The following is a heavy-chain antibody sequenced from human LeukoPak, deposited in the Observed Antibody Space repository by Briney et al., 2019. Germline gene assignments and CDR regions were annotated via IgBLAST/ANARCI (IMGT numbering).Heavy chain of an antibody. CDR3: GGITFGGVIVNYPDY. CDR1: GGSFSGYY. Sequence: LSLTCAVYGGSFSGYYWSWIRQAPGKGLEWVSYISSSGSTIYYADSVKGRFTISRDNAKNSLYLQMNSLRAEDTAVYYCGGITFGGVIVNYPDYWGQGTLVTVSS. D-gene: IGHD3-16*02. J-gene: IGHJ4*02. V-gene: IGHV3-11*04. CDR2: ISSSGSTI.